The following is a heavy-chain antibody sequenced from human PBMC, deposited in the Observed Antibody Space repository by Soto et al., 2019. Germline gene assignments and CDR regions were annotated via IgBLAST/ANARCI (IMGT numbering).Heavy chain of an antibody. D-gene: IGHD6-19*01. CDR3: ARDALELKQWLPTYGMDV. CDR1: GGTFSSYT. Sequence: QVQLVQSGAEVKKPGSSVKVSCKASGGTFSSYTISWVRQAPGQGLEWMGRIIPILGIANYAQKFQGRVTITADKSTSTAYMELSSLRSEDTAVYYCARDALELKQWLPTYGMDVWGQGTTVTVSS. CDR2: IIPILGIA. V-gene: IGHV1-69*08. J-gene: IGHJ6*02.